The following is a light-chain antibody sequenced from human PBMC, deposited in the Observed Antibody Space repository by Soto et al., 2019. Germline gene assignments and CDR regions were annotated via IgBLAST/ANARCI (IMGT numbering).Light chain of an antibody. Sequence: QSALTQPPSASGSPGQSVTISCTGTSSDVGKYDYVSWYQHHPGTVPKLIISEVSNRPSGVSSRFSGSKSGNTASLTISGLQAEDEAVYYCSSYTASGVFGGGTKLTVL. J-gene: IGLJ3*02. CDR3: SSYTASGV. V-gene: IGLV2-14*01. CDR2: EVS. CDR1: SSDVGKYDY.